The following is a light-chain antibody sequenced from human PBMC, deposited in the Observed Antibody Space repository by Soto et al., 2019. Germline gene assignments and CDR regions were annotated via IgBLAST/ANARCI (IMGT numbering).Light chain of an antibody. CDR1: SSNIGSNY. CDR3: AAWDDSLSGVV. Sequence: QAVVTQPPSASGTPGQRVTISCSGSSSNIGSNYVYWYQQLPGTPPKLLIYRNNQRPSGVPDRFSGSKSGTSASLAISGLRSEDEANYYCAAWDDSLSGVVFGGGTKLTVL. J-gene: IGLJ3*02. CDR2: RNN. V-gene: IGLV1-47*01.